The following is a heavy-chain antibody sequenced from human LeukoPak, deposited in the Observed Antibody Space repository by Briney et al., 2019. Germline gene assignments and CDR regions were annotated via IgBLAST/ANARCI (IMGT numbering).Heavy chain of an antibody. Sequence: PGGSLRLSCAASGFTFSSYSMNWVRQAPGKGPEWVSSISSSSSYIHYADSVKGRFTISRDNAKNSLYLQMNSLRAEDTAVYYCARDSSVDIVATTPPNFDYWGQGTLVTVSS. CDR1: GFTFSSYS. CDR2: ISSSSSYI. CDR3: ARDSSVDIVATTPPNFDY. V-gene: IGHV3-21*01. D-gene: IGHD5-12*01. J-gene: IGHJ4*02.